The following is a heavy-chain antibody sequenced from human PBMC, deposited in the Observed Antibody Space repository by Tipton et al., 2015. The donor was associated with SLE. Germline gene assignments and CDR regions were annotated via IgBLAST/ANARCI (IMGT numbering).Heavy chain of an antibody. D-gene: IGHD2-2*02. Sequence: QVQLVQSGAEVKKPGASVRVSCKTSGYTFIDYYMHWVRQAPGQGLEWMGRIHPNNGATDYARKFQGRVTLTSDTSIATAYMELSSLRSDDTAVYYCAPRGPTICYSCMDVWGQGTSVTVSS. CDR2: IHPNNGAT. V-gene: IGHV1-2*06. CDR3: APRGPTICYSCMDV. CDR1: GYTFIDYY. J-gene: IGHJ6*02.